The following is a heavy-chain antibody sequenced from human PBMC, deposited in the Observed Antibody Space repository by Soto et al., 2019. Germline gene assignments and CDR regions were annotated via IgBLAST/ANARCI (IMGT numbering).Heavy chain of an antibody. Sequence: SVKGSCKASGGTFSSYTISWLLQAPGQGLEWMGRIIPILGIANYAQKFQGRVTITADKSTSTAYMELSSLRSEDTAVYYCAREGIVVVPAAPTYFDYWGQGTLVTVS. CDR2: IIPILGIA. CDR1: GGTFSSYT. V-gene: IGHV1-69*04. CDR3: AREGIVVVPAAPTYFDY. D-gene: IGHD2-2*01. J-gene: IGHJ4*02.